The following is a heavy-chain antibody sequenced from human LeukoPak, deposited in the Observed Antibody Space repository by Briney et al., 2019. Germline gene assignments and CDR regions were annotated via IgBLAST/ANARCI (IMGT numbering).Heavy chain of an antibody. CDR1: GGTFSSYA. J-gene: IGHJ4*02. CDR3: ARLSGSYYGFYYFDY. CDR2: IIPIFGTA. V-gene: IGHV1-69*13. D-gene: IGHD1-26*01. Sequence: ASVKVSCKASGGTFSSYAISWVRQAPGQGLEWMGGIIPIFGTANYAQKFQGRVTITADESTSTAYMELSSLRSEDTAVYYCARLSGSYYGFYYFDYXGQGTLVTVS.